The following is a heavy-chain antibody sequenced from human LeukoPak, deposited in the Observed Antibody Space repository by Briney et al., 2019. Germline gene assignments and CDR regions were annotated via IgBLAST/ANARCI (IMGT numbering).Heavy chain of an antibody. CDR2: IKTDGSLI. D-gene: IGHD3-3*01. J-gene: IGHJ4*02. CDR3: ARGITSGPRRYDVRNFDY. V-gene: IGHV3-7*01. Sequence: GGSLRLSCVASGFTFSSYWMTWVRQAPGKGLEWVANIKTDGSLIYYVDSVKGRFTISRDNAKNSLYLQMNSLRAEDTAVYYCARGITSGPRRYDVRNFDYWGQGTPVTVSS. CDR1: GFTFSSYW.